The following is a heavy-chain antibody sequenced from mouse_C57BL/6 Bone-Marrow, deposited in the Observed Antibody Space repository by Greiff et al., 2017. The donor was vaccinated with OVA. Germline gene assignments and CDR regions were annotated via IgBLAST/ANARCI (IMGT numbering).Heavy chain of an antibody. CDR1: GFTFSSYG. CDR2: ISSGGSYT. V-gene: IGHV5-6*01. CDR3: ASGYGSIPMAY. J-gene: IGHJ4*01. Sequence: VHLVESGGDLVKPGGSLKLSCAASGFTFSSYGMSWVSQTPDKRLEWVATISSGGSYTYYPDNVKGRFTISRDNATNTLYLQMSSLTSEYTAMYYCASGYGSIPMAYWCQGTSVTVSS. D-gene: IGHD1-1*01.